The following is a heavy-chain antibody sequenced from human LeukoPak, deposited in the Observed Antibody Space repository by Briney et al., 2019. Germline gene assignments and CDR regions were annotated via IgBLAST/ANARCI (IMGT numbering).Heavy chain of an antibody. CDR3: ARESNYYDSSGYYYGAFDI. CDR1: GGTFSSYA. Sequence: GASVKVSRKASGGTFSSYAISWVRQAPGQGLEWMGRIIPILGIANYAQKFQGRVTITADKSTSTAYMELSSLRSEDTAVYYCARESNYYDSSGYYYGAFDIWGQGTMVTVSS. V-gene: IGHV1-69*04. D-gene: IGHD3-22*01. J-gene: IGHJ3*02. CDR2: IIPILGIA.